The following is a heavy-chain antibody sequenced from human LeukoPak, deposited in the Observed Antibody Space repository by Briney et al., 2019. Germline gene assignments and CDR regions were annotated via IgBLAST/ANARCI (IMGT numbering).Heavy chain of an antibody. V-gene: IGHV4-34*01. D-gene: IGHD5-18*01. J-gene: IGHJ4*02. CDR2: INHSGST. Sequence: SETLSLTCAVYGGSFSGYYWSWIRQPPGKGLEWTGEINHSGSTNYNPSLKSRVTISVDTSKNQFSLKLSSVTAADTAVYYCARESRYSYGFWGQGTLVTVSS. CDR3: ARESRYSYGF. CDR1: GGSFSGYY.